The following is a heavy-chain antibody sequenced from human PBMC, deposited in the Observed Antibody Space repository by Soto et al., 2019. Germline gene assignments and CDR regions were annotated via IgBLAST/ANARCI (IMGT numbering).Heavy chain of an antibody. J-gene: IGHJ5*02. D-gene: IGHD3-10*01. V-gene: IGHV4-59*08. CDR2: IYYSGST. CDR3: ARFAYGSGSYRYNWFAP. CDR1: GGSISSYY. Sequence: PSETLSLTCTVSGGSISSYYWSWIRQPPGKGLEWIGYIYYSGSTNYNPSLKSRVTISVDTSKNQSSLKLSSVTDADTAVYYCARFAYGSGSYRYNWFAPWGQGTLVTVSS.